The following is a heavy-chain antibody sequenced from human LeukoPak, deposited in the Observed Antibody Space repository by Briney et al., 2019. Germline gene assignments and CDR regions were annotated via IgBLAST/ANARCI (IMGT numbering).Heavy chain of an antibody. CDR1: GGTFSSYA. D-gene: IGHD6-13*01. Sequence: SVKVSCKASGGTFSSYAISWVRQAPGQGLEWMGGIIPIFGTANYAQKFQGRVTITADKSTSTAYMELSSLRSEDTAVYYCARVVRAAAGTNFDYWGQRTLVTVSS. J-gene: IGHJ4*02. CDR2: IIPIFGTA. V-gene: IGHV1-69*06. CDR3: ARVVRAAAGTNFDY.